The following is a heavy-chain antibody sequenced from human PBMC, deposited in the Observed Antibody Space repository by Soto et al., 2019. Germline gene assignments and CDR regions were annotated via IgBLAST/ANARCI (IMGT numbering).Heavy chain of an antibody. D-gene: IGHD6-6*01. CDR2: ISYDGNIK. CDR1: GFSFSTYG. J-gene: IGHJ6*02. CDR3: AKDRAPRWDNGMDV. V-gene: IGHV3-30*18. Sequence: QVQLVESGGGVVQPGRSLRLSCAASGFSFSTYGIHWVRQAPGKGLEWVTVISYDGNIKHYAGSVKGRFTISRDNSKNTLSLQMNSLRADDTAVYYCAKDRAPRWDNGMDVWGQGTTVTVSS.